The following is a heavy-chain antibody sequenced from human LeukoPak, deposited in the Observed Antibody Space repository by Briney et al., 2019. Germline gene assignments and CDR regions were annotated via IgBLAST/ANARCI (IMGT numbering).Heavy chain of an antibody. CDR1: GFTFSSYS. CDR2: ISSSSSTI. CDR3: ARGPTPEGFDY. V-gene: IGHV3-48*04. J-gene: IGHJ4*02. Sequence: GGSLRLSCAASGFTFSSYSMNWVRQAPGKGLEWVSYISSSSSTIYYADSVKGRFTISRDNAKNSLYLQMNSLRAEDAAVYYCARGPTPEGFDYWGQGTLVTVSS.